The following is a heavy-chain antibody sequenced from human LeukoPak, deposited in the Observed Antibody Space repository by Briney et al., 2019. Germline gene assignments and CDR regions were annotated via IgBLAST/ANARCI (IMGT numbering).Heavy chain of an antibody. CDR3: ARRGEYCSGGSCQVAFDI. CDR1: GGSISSYY. V-gene: IGHV4-59*08. D-gene: IGHD2-15*01. J-gene: IGHJ3*02. Sequence: SETLSLTCTVSGGSISSYYWSWIRQPPGKGLEWIGYIYYSGSTNYNPSLKSRVTISVDTSKNQFSLRLSSVTAADTAVYYCARRGEYCSGGSCQVAFDIWGQGTMVTVSS. CDR2: IYYSGST.